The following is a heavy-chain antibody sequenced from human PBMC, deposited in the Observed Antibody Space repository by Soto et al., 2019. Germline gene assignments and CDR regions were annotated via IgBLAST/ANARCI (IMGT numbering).Heavy chain of an antibody. D-gene: IGHD3-16*01. V-gene: IGHV1-69*02. CDR3: APEVDLPYEF. CDR1: GGTFSSYT. Sequence: QVQLVQSGAEVKKPGSSVKVSCKTSGGTFSSYTVNWVRQAPGQGPEWMGRIIPILGKPNYAQKFQGRVTITADTSTSTAYMAVTSLRSEDTAVYSCAPEVDLPYEFWGQGTRVKVS. J-gene: IGHJ4*02. CDR2: IIPILGKP.